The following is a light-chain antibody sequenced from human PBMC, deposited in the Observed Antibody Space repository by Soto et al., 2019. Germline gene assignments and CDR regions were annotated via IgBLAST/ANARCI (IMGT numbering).Light chain of an antibody. CDR3: QQYAASPRT. CDR1: QSVSSNY. J-gene: IGKJ1*01. Sequence: EMVLPQSPGTLSLPPRERATLACRATQSVSSNYLAWYQHKPGQAPRLLIYGASSRAPGIPDRFSGSGSGTDFTLTISALETEDFAVYYCQQYAASPRTFGQGTQV. V-gene: IGKV3-20*01. CDR2: GAS.